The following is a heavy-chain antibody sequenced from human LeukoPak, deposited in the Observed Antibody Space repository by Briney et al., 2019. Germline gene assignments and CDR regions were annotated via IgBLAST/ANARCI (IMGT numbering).Heavy chain of an antibody. V-gene: IGHV3-23*01. D-gene: IGHD3-22*01. Sequence: GGSLRLSCAASGFTFRNYGMHWVRQAPGKGLEWVSAISGSGGSTYYADSVKGRFTISRDNSKNTLYLQMNSLRAEDTAVYYCAKDVYDSSGYYYPDYYYYYMDVWGKGTTVTVSS. CDR2: ISGSGGST. J-gene: IGHJ6*03. CDR1: GFTFRNYG. CDR3: AKDVYDSSGYYYPDYYYYYMDV.